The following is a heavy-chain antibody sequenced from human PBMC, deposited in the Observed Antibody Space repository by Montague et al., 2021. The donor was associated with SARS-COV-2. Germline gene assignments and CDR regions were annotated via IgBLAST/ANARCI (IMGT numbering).Heavy chain of an antibody. CDR2: TYYRSEWYS. Sequence: CAISGDSVSTNSGTWNWVRLSSSRGLEWLGRTYYRSEWYSDYSVSVKSRISINPDTSKNQFSLQLNSVTPEDRAVYYCARAERGSCGDGNCYQYFFNYWGQGTLVTVSS. J-gene: IGHJ4*02. CDR3: ARAERGSCGDGNCYQYFFNY. CDR1: GDSVSTNSGT. D-gene: IGHD2-15*01. V-gene: IGHV6-1*01.